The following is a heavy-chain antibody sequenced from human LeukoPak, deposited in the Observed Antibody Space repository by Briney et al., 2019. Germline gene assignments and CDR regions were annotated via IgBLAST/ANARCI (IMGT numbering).Heavy chain of an antibody. CDR1: GGSISNNNW. CDR3: ARVFGGYDEALAF. J-gene: IGHJ4*02. D-gene: IGHD5-12*01. Sequence: SETLSLTCAVSGGSISNNNWWRWVRQTPGKELEWIGEIYHSGSTTNYNPSLTSRGTMSVDKSKNQFSLKLTSVTAADTAVYYCARVFGGYDEALAFWGQGTLVT. V-gene: IGHV4-4*02. CDR2: IYHSGSTT.